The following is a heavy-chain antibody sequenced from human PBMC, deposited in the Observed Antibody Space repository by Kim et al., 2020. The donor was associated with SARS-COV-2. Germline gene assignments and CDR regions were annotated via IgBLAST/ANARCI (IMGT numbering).Heavy chain of an antibody. CDR1: GFAFSNYA. V-gene: IGHV3-23*01. Sequence: GGSLRLSCRASGFAFSNYAMMWVRQTPEKGLEWVAPIDGPTTNTHYPDSVKGRFTISRDNSQNTVYLHMSSLRAEDSAIYYCATWLQSHFYYWGQGTLVTVSS. J-gene: IGHJ4*02. D-gene: IGHD5-12*01. CDR2: IDGPTTNT. CDR3: ATWLQSHFYY.